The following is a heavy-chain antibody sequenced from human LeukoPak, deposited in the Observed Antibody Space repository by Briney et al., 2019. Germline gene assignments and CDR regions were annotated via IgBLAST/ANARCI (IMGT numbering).Heavy chain of an antibody. V-gene: IGHV4-4*07. CDR1: GGSLRTYY. CDR3: ARGHTVRALDV. J-gene: IGHJ6*02. D-gene: IGHD4-17*01. Sequence: PSETLSLTCTVSGGSLRTYYWSWIRQPAGKGLEWIGRVSSSGSTNDNPSLASRVTMSVDTSKNQFSLKLSSVTAADTAIYYCARGHTVRALDVWGQGTTVTVSS. CDR2: VSSSGST.